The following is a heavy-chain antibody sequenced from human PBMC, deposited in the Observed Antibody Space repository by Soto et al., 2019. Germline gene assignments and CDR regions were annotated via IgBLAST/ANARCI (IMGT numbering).Heavy chain of an antibody. CDR3: ARDRGGYCDN. D-gene: IGHD2-2*03. CDR1: GYTFTSYD. V-gene: IGHV1-8*01. Sequence: QVQLVQSGAEVKKPGASVKVSCKASGYTFTSYDINWVRQATGQGLEWMGWMNPNSGNTGYAQKFHGRVTSARNTSKSAAYMGLSSLRAEDTAVYYCARDRGGYCDNWGQGTLVTVSS. CDR2: MNPNSGNT. J-gene: IGHJ4*02.